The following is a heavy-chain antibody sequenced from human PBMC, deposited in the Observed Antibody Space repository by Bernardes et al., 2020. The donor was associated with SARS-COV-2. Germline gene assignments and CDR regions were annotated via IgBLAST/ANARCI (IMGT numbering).Heavy chain of an antibody. J-gene: IGHJ5*02. V-gene: IGHV3-23*01. CDR3: PPRIWANNWFDP. D-gene: IGHD7-27*01. CDR2: ISGSGRNT. Sequence: GGSLRLSCEASGFTFRNYAMSWFRQAPGKGLEWVSGISGSGRNTYYADSVKGRFTISRDNSKNILYLQMNGLGADDTAVYYCPPRIWANNWFDPWGQGTLVTVSS. CDR1: GFTFRNYA.